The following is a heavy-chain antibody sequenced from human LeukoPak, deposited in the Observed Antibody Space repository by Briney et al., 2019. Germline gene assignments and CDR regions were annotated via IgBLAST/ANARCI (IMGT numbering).Heavy chain of an antibody. D-gene: IGHD5-12*01. V-gene: IGHV3-7*01. CDR2: IKEDGTAK. CDR3: TRDSGYNAFDI. Sequence: GGSLRLSCAASGFTFSSSWMAWVRQAPGKGLEWVGNIKEDGTAKNYVVSARGRFTISRDNAKNSLYLQMNSLRGVDTAVYYCTRDSGYNAFDIWGQGTMVTVSS. J-gene: IGHJ3*02. CDR1: GFTFSSSW.